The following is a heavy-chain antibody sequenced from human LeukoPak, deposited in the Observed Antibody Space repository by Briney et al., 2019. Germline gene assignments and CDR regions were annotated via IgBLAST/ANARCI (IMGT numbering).Heavy chain of an antibody. V-gene: IGHV4-4*07. CDR1: GGSISSYY. CDR2: TYTSGST. CDR3: ARAPIAAAGLPFDY. D-gene: IGHD6-13*01. J-gene: IGHJ4*02. Sequence: SETLSLTCTISGGSISSYYWSWIRQPAGKGLEWIGRTYTSGSTNYNPSLKSRVTMSVDTSKNQFSLKLSSVTAADTAVYYCARAPIAAAGLPFDYWGQGTLVTVSS.